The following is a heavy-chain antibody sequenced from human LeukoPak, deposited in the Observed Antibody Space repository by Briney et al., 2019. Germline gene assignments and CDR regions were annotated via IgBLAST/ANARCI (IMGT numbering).Heavy chain of an antibody. CDR2: IYPGDSDT. Sequence: GAPLKISSKGSGSRFTSYWIGWVRPMPGKGLGWMGIIYPGDSDTRYSPSFQGQVTISADKSISTAYLQWSSLKASDTAMYYCARYGRGSGSYYNGGAFDIWGQGTMVTVSS. J-gene: IGHJ3*02. CDR3: ARYGRGSGSYYNGGAFDI. CDR1: GSRFTSYW. V-gene: IGHV5-51*01. D-gene: IGHD3-10*01.